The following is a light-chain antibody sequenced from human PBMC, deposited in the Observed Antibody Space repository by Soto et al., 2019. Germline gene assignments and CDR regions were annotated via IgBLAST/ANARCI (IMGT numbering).Light chain of an antibody. CDR2: GAS. CDR1: QSVSSSY. J-gene: IGKJ1*01. CDR3: QQYHTSPLT. Sequence: EIVLTHSPGTLALSPCEGAALFSSASQSVSSSYLAWYQQKPGQAPTLLIYGASIRATGIPDRFSGSGSGTDFTLTISRLEPEDFALYYCQQYHTSPLTFGQGTKVDIK. V-gene: IGKV3-20*01.